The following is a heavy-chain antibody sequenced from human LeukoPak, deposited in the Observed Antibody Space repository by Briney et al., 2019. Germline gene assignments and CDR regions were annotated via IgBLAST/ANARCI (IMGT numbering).Heavy chain of an antibody. CDR1: GFTFSSYA. J-gene: IGHJ4*02. CDR3: AKALGSGRHFDF. V-gene: IGHV3-23*01. D-gene: IGHD3-10*01. Sequence: PGGSLRLSCAASGFTFSSYAMSWVRQAPGKGLEWVSAITPGGGNTYYADSVKGRYTIYRDNSKNTLYLQMNSLRAEDTAVYYCAKALGSGRHFDFWGQGTLVTVSS. CDR2: ITPGGGNT.